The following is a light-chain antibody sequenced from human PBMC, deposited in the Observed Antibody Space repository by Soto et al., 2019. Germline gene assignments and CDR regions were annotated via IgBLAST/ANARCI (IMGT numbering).Light chain of an antibody. CDR3: QQYGSSGT. Sequence: TQSPATLSVSHVSIGSRCFRASQSVSNNYLAWYQQKPGQAPRLLIYGASNRATGIPDRFSGSGSGTDFTLTISRLEPEDFAVYYCQQYGSSGTFGQGTKVDIK. J-gene: IGKJ1*01. CDR2: GAS. V-gene: IGKV3-20*01. CDR1: QSVSNNY.